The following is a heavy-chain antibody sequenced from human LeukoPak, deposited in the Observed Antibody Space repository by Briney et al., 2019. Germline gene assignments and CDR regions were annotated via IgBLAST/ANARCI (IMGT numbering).Heavy chain of an antibody. CDR2: IYTSGST. V-gene: IGHV4-4*07. CDR1: GGSISSYY. Sequence: SETLSLTCTVSGGSISSYYWSWIRQPAGKGLEWIGRIYTSGSTNYNPSLKSRVTMSVDTSKNQFSLKLSSVTAADTAVYYCARLRSPGYCSSTSCYRRNWFDPWGQGTLVTVSS. J-gene: IGHJ5*02. CDR3: ARLRSPGYCSSTSCYRRNWFDP. D-gene: IGHD2-2*01.